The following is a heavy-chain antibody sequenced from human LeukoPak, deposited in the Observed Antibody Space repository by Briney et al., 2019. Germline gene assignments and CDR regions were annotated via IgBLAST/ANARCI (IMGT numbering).Heavy chain of an antibody. CDR2: IYTSGST. CDR1: GGSISSGSYY. CDR3: ARQTTNYYDGSGYQLGWFDP. V-gene: IGHV4-61*02. J-gene: IGHJ5*02. D-gene: IGHD3-22*01. Sequence: SQTLSLTCTVSGGSISSGSYYWSWIRQPAGKGLEWIGRIYTSGSTNYNPSLKSRVTISVDTSKNQFSLKLSSVTAADTAVYYCARQTTNYYDGSGYQLGWFDPWGQGTLVTVSS.